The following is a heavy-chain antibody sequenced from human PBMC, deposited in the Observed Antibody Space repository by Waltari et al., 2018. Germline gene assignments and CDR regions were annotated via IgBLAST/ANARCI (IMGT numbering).Heavy chain of an antibody. V-gene: IGHV1-69*15. Sequence: QVQLVQSGAEVKKPGSSVKVSCKASGGTFSSYALSWVRQAPGQGLEWMGRIIPIFGTANYAQKFQGIVTITADESTSTAYMELSSLRSEDTAVYYCASGSVVVAATRNYYYGMDVWGQGTTVTVSS. D-gene: IGHD2-15*01. J-gene: IGHJ6*02. CDR1: GGTFSSYA. CDR2: IIPIFGTA. CDR3: ASGSVVVAATRNYYYGMDV.